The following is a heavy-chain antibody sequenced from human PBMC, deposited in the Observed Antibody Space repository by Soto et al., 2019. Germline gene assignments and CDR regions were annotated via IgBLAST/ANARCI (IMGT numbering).Heavy chain of an antibody. J-gene: IGHJ5*02. CDR1: GFTFSSSA. V-gene: IGHV1-58*01. CDR2: IVLGNGNT. CDR3: ATRIGNIGWYWPDT. Sequence: QMHLVQSGPEVKRPGTSLKVSCKASGFTFSSSAVQWVRQARGQPLEWIGWIVLGNGNTNYAQKFQQRVTITRDMSTSTAYMEVRSLTSEDTAVYYCATRIGNIGWYWPDTWGQGTLVTVSS. D-gene: IGHD6-19*01.